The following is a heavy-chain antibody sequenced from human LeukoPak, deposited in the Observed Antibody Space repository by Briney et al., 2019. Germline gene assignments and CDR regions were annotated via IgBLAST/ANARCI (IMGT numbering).Heavy chain of an antibody. D-gene: IGHD1-26*01. Sequence: SETLSLTCTVSGGSISSTNYYWGWIRQPPGKGLEWIGSISYSGNTYYNPSLKSRVTISVDPSKNQFSLKLTSVTAADTAVYYCARLYSGSYLGYFDYWGQGTLVSVSS. CDR1: GGSISSTNYY. V-gene: IGHV4-39*01. J-gene: IGHJ4*02. CDR3: ARLYSGSYLGYFDY. CDR2: ISYSGNT.